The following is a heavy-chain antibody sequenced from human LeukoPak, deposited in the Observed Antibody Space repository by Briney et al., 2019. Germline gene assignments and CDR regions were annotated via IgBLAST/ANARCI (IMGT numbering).Heavy chain of an antibody. CDR1: GFTFSDYY. V-gene: IGHV3-11*01. CDR2: ISSSGSTI. Sequence: PGGSLRLSCAASGFTFSDYYMSWIRQAPGKGLEWVSYISSSGSTIYYADSVKGRFTISRDNAKNSLHLQMNSLRAEDTAVYYCARTSTVTTKTGDYWGQGTLVTVSS. CDR3: ARTSTVTTKTGDY. J-gene: IGHJ4*02. D-gene: IGHD4-17*01.